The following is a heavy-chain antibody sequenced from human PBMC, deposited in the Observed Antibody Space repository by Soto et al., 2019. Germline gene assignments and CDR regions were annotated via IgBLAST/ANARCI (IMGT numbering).Heavy chain of an antibody. D-gene: IGHD6-6*01. J-gene: IGHJ4*02. CDR1: GFTFSSYA. CDR3: AKDAGVGGSSFRPPGEY. CDR2: ISGSGGST. Sequence: GGSLRLSCAASGFTFSSYAMSWVRQAPGKGLEWVSAISGSGGSTYYADSVKGRFTISRDNSKNTLYLQMNSLRAEDTAVYYCAKDAGVGGSSFRPPGEYWGQGTLVTVSS. V-gene: IGHV3-23*01.